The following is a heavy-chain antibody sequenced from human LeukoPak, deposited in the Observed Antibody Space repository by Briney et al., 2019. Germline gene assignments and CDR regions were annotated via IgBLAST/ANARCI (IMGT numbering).Heavy chain of an antibody. CDR3: ARQRGSSGYYTNDY. J-gene: IGHJ4*02. CDR1: GGSISSSSYS. D-gene: IGHD3-22*01. V-gene: IGHV4-39*01. Sequence: KPSETLSLTCTVSGGSISSSSYSWGWIRQPPGKGLEWIGSLYYSGSTNYNPSLKSRVTISVDTSKNQFSLKLSSVTAADTAVYYCARQRGSSGYYTNDYWGQGTLVTVSS. CDR2: LYYSGST.